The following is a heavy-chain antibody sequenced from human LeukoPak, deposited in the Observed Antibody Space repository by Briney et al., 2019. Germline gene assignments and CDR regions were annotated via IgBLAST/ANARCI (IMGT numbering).Heavy chain of an antibody. J-gene: IGHJ4*02. CDR3: ARDRGGSYSAIDY. Sequence: GGSLRLSCADSGFTFSSYSLNWVRQAPGKGLEWVSFISSSSITIYYADSVKGRFTISRDNAEKSLYLQMNSLRAEDTAVYYCARDRGGSYSAIDYWGQGTLVTVSS. D-gene: IGHD2-15*01. CDR2: ISSSSITI. V-gene: IGHV3-48*04. CDR1: GFTFSSYS.